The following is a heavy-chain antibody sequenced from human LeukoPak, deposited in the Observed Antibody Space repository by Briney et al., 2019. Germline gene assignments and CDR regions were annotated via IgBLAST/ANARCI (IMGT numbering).Heavy chain of an antibody. CDR3: ARGRKYRYCMDV. D-gene: IGHD1-14*01. V-gene: IGHV1-8*01. Sequence: ASVKVSCKASGYTFTSYDINWVRQATGQGLEWMGWMNPNSGNTGYAQKFQGRVTMTRNTSISTAYMELSSLRSEDTAVYYCARGRKYRYCMDVWGKGTTVTVSS. CDR1: GYTFTSYD. J-gene: IGHJ6*03. CDR2: MNPNSGNT.